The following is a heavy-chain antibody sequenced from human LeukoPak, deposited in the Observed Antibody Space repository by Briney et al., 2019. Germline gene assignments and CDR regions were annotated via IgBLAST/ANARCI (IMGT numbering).Heavy chain of an antibody. V-gene: IGHV4-4*02. CDR3: ARGEGYGSGTVHFDY. D-gene: IGHD3-10*01. Sequence: SETLSLTCTVSGGSISSSNWWSWVRQPPGKGLEWIGEVYHSGATNYNPSLGSRVTISADRSSNQFSLRLNSVTAADTAVFYCARGEGYGSGTVHFDYWGRGILVTVSS. CDR2: VYHSGAT. J-gene: IGHJ4*02. CDR1: GGSISSSNW.